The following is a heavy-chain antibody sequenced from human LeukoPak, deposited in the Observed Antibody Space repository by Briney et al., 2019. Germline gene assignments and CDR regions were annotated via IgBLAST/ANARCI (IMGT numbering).Heavy chain of an antibody. D-gene: IGHD2-15*01. Sequence: GGSLRLSYAASGFTFSSYGMHWVRQAPGKGLEWVSYISSSGSTIYYADSVKGRFTISRDNAKNSLYLQMNSLRAEDTAVYYCAKCGGSCYSDVDYWGQGTLVTVSS. V-gene: IGHV3-48*04. J-gene: IGHJ4*02. CDR3: AKCGGSCYSDVDY. CDR2: ISSSGSTI. CDR1: GFTFSSYG.